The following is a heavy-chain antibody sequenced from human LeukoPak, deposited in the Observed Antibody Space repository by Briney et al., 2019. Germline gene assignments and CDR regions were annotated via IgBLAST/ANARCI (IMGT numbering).Heavy chain of an antibody. CDR3: ARVVANWYDP. Sequence: SETLSLTCTVSGGSVSSGSYYWSWIRQPPGKGLEWIGHMYYSGSANHNPSLKSRLTMSVDTSKNQFSLRLSSVTAADTAVYYCARVVANWYDPWGQGTLVTVSS. V-gene: IGHV4-61*01. D-gene: IGHD5-12*01. CDR1: GGSVSSGSYY. CDR2: MYYSGSA. J-gene: IGHJ5*02.